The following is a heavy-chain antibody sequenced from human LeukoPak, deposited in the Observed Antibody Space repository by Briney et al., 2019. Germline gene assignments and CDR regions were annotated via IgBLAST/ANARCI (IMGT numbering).Heavy chain of an antibody. CDR2: INHSGST. CDR3: ARGLHYNILTGGMDV. Sequence: SETLSLTCAVYGGSFSGYYWSWIRQPPGKGLEWIGEINHSGSTKYNPSLKSRVTISVDTSKNQFSLKLSSVTAADTAVYYCARGLHYNILTGGMDVWGQGTTVTVSS. J-gene: IGHJ6*02. V-gene: IGHV4-34*01. D-gene: IGHD3-9*01. CDR1: GGSFSGYY.